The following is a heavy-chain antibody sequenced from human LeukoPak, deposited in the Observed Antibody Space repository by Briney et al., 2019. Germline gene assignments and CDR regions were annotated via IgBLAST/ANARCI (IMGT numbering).Heavy chain of an antibody. Sequence: SETLSLTCSVSGGSAGVSGSRYYWSWIRQSPGKGLEWIAHIYYTRSVNYNASLKTRDTMSIDTSRNQFSMKLSYVTAAASAVYYCARRNSGWNDSKGWFDPWGQGTLVIVSS. V-gene: IGHV4-61*01. D-gene: IGHD6-19*01. CDR3: ARRNSGWNDSKGWFDP. CDR1: GGSAGVSGSRYY. J-gene: IGHJ5*02. CDR2: IYYTRSV.